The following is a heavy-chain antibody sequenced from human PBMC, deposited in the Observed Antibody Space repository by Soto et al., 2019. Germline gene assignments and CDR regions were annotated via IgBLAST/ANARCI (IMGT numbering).Heavy chain of an antibody. V-gene: IGHV3-30*02. D-gene: IGHD3-10*01. CDR1: GFTFSSYG. CDR2: IWYDGSNK. Sequence: GGSLRLSCAASGFTFSSYGMHWVRQAPGKGLEWVAVIWYDGSNKYYADSVKGRFTISRDNSKNTLYLQMNSLRAEDTAVYYCAKDEGSYYYYYYGMDVWGQGTTVTVSS. CDR3: AKDEGSYYYYYYGMDV. J-gene: IGHJ6*02.